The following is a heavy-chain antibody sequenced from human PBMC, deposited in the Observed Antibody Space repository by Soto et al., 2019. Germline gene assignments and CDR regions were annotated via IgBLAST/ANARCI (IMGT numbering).Heavy chain of an antibody. D-gene: IGHD1-1*01. CDR2: ISGSSSTI. V-gene: IGHV3-48*01. Sequence: PGGSLRLSCAASGFTLSYYSMSWVRQAPGRGLEWISYISGSSSTIYYADSVQGRFTISRDNAKNSLYLQMNSLRAEDTAVYYCARKEREYQLDYWGQGTLVTVSS. CDR3: ARKEREYQLDY. CDR1: GFTLSYYS. J-gene: IGHJ4*02.